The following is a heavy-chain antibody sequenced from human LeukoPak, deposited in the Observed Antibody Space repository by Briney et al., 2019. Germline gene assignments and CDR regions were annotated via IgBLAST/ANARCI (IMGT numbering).Heavy chain of an antibody. Sequence: PGGSLRLSSAASGFTFSNYAMSWVRQAPGKGLEWVSAISGSGGDTYYADSVKGRFTISRDNSKNTVFLQMNSLRAEDTAIYYCAKGTYDYIEIGYFDSWGQGTLVTVSS. CDR3: AKGTYDYIEIGYFDS. D-gene: IGHD5-12*01. CDR1: GFTFSNYA. V-gene: IGHV3-23*01. J-gene: IGHJ4*02. CDR2: ISGSGGDT.